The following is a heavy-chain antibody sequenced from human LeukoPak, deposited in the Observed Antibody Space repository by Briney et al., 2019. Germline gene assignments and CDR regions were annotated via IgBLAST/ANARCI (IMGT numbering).Heavy chain of an antibody. CDR1: GGTFSSYA. Sequence: ASVKVSCKASGGTFSSYAISWVRQAPGQGLEWMGWISAYNGNTNYAQKLQGRVTMTTDTSTSTAYMELRSLRSDDTAVYYCARTPPVVTDNWFDPWGQGTLVTVSS. V-gene: IGHV1-18*01. CDR2: ISAYNGNT. D-gene: IGHD4-23*01. J-gene: IGHJ5*02. CDR3: ARTPPVVTDNWFDP.